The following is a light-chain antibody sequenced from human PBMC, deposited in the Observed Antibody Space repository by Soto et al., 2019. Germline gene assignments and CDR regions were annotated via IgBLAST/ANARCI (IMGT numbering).Light chain of an antibody. Sequence: DIVMTQSPASLGVSLGERATINCKSSQSVLYSSNNKNYLAWYQQKPGQPPKLLIYWASTRDSGVPDRFSGSGSGTDFTLTISSRQAEDVAVYYCQQYYSTPRTFGQGTKVELK. CDR1: QSVLYSSNNKNY. CDR3: QQYYSTPRT. V-gene: IGKV4-1*01. CDR2: WAS. J-gene: IGKJ1*01.